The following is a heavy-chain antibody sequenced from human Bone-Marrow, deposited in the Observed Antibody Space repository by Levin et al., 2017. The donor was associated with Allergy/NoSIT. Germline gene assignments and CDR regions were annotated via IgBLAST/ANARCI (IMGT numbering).Heavy chain of an antibody. CDR3: ARTGGPTLVAPLDY. D-gene: IGHD4-23*01. V-gene: IGHV4-31*01. J-gene: IGHJ4*02. CDR1: GGSISIGGYY. Sequence: SQTLSLTCTVSGGSISIGGYYWNWIRQHPGKGLEWIGYIYYSGGTYYNPSLKGQISMSVDTSKNQFSLKLNSVTAADTAVYYCARTGGPTLVAPLDYWGQGTLVTVSS. CDR2: IYYSGGT.